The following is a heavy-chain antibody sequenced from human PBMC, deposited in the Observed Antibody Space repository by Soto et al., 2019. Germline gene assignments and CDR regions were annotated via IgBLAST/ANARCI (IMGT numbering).Heavy chain of an antibody. D-gene: IGHD6-13*01. Sequence: PSETLSLTCTVSGTSIRGGGYYWTWIRQRPGKGLEWLGYIYYRGSTYYNPSLKTRVTLSLDPSKSQFSLTLTSVTAADTAIYYCASDLSGSRATIDYWGLGALVTVSS. CDR3: ASDLSGSRATIDY. J-gene: IGHJ4*02. CDR2: IYYRGST. V-gene: IGHV4-31*03. CDR1: GTSIRGGGYY.